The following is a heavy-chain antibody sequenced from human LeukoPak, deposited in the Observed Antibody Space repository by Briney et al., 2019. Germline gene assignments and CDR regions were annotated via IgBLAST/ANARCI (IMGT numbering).Heavy chain of an antibody. V-gene: IGHV1-24*01. D-gene: IGHD6-13*01. J-gene: IGHJ4*02. CDR3: ATDIRSSWYGVAILGY. CDR1: GYTLTELS. CDR2: FDPEDGET. Sequence: ASVKVSCKVSGYTLTELSMHWVRQAPGKGLEWMGGFDPEDGETTYAQKFQGRVTMTEDTSTDTAYMELSSLRSEDTAVYYCATDIRSSWYGVAILGYWGQGTLVTVSS.